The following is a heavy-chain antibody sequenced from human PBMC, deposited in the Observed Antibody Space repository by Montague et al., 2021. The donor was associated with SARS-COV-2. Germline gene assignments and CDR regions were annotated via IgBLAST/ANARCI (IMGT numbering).Heavy chain of an antibody. J-gene: IGHJ4*02. CDR3: ARGGYGGWTGYYFDY. CDR1: GGSISSSNC. V-gene: IGHV4-4*02. Sequence: SETRSLTCAVSGGSISSSNCWSWVRQPPGKGLEWIGEIHHSGSTXYNPSLKSRVTMSVDRSKNHFSLRLSSVTAADTAMYYCARGGYGGWTGYYFDYWGQGTLVTVSS. CDR2: IHHSGST. D-gene: IGHD4/OR15-4a*01.